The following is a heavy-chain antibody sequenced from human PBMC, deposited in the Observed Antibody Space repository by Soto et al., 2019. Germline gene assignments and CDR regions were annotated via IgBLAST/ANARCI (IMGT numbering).Heavy chain of an antibody. Sequence: SETLSLTCAVYGGSFSGYYWSWIRQPPGKGLEWIGEINHSGSTNYNPSLKSRVTISVDTSKNQFSLKLSSVTAADTAVYYCARVTTIFGVVISVAYYMDVWGKGTTVTVSS. V-gene: IGHV4-34*01. D-gene: IGHD3-3*01. J-gene: IGHJ6*03. CDR3: ARVTTIFGVVISVAYYMDV. CDR2: INHSGST. CDR1: GGSFSGYY.